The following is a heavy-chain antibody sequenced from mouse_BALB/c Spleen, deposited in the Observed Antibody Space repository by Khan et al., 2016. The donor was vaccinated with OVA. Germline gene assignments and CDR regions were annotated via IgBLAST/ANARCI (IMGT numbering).Heavy chain of an antibody. J-gene: IGHJ4*01. Sequence: EVQLQESGPGLVKPSQSLSLTCTVTGYSITTNYVCDWIRQLPGNKLEWMGYLRERGSTSYTPNLKSRISITRDTSNNPFFLQFNSVTTEDTANSDYARKNYCGSSVDYWGQGTSVTVSS. V-gene: IGHV3-2*02. CDR1: GYSITTNYV. CDR3: ARKNYCGSSVDY. CDR2: LRERGST. D-gene: IGHD1-1*01.